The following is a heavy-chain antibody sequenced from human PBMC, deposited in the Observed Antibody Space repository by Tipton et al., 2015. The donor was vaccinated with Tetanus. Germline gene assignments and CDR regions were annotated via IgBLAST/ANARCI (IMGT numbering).Heavy chain of an antibody. CDR1: GFTFSSYS. CDR2: IGSFSRTI. V-gene: IGHV3-48*01. CDR3: ARVVRDYYYGMDV. J-gene: IGHJ6*02. Sequence: SLRLSCEGSGFTFSSYSMNWVRQAPGKGLEWISYIGSFSRTINYADSVRGRFTIFRDNVKSSLYLQMSRLRAEDTAVYYCARVVRDYYYGMDVWGQGTTVTVSS. D-gene: IGHD3-22*01.